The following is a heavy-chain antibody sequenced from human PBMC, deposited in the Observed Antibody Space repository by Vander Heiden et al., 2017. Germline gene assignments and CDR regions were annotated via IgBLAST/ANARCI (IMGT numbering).Heavy chain of an antibody. CDR3: ARCSYHHLSPYYSRYNWFDP. J-gene: IGHJ5*02. CDR2: INNLGTT. V-gene: IGHV4-38-2*01. Sequence: QVQLQESGPGLVKPSETLSLTCDVSGYSISSGYYWGWIRQPPGKGLEWIGNINNLGTTSYNPSFQSRVIISVDTSKNQFSLRVTSVTAADTAVYYCARCSYHHLSPYYSRYNWFDPWGQGTLVTVSS. CDR1: GYSISSGYY. D-gene: IGHD3-10*01.